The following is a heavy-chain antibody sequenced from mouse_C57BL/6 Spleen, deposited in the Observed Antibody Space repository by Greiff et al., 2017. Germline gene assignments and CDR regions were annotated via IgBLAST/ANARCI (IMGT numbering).Heavy chain of an antibody. CDR2: ISSGGSYT. D-gene: IGHD1-1*01. CDR3: ARLIRYWYFDV. Sequence: DVQLVESGGDLVKPGGSLKLSCAASGFTFSSYGMSWVRQTPDKRLEWVATISSGGSYTYYPDSVKGRFTISRDNAKNTLYLQMSSLKSEDTAMYYCARLIRYWYFDVWGTGTTVTVSS. CDR1: GFTFSSYG. J-gene: IGHJ1*03. V-gene: IGHV5-6*01.